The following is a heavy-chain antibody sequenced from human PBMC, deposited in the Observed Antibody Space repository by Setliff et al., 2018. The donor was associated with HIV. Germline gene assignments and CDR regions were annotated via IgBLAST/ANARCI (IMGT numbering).Heavy chain of an antibody. CDR3: ARDHIVGLTWANKPFDY. J-gene: IGHJ4*02. Sequence: PGGSLRLSCAASGFTFTNAWMSWVRQAPGKGLEWVGRIKSKTDGGTTDYAAPVRGRFTISRDDSKNTLYLQMNSLKSEDTALYYCARDHIVGLTWANKPFDYWGRGTLVTVSS. CDR2: IKSKTDGGTT. CDR1: GFTFTNAW. D-gene: IGHD1-26*01. V-gene: IGHV3-15*01.